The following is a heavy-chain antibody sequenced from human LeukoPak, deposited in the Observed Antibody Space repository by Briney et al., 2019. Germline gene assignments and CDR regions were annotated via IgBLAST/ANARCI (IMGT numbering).Heavy chain of an antibody. V-gene: IGHV4-30-2*01. CDR1: GGSISSGGYY. CDR3: ARESIAARHQVRTYYFDY. CDR2: IYHSGST. J-gene: IGHJ4*02. Sequence: PSETLSLTCTVSGGSISSGGYYWSWIRQPPGKGLEWIGYIYHSGSTYYNPSLKSRVTISVDRSKNQFSLKLSSVTAADTAVYYCARESIAARHQVRTYYFDYWGQGTLVTVSS. D-gene: IGHD6-6*01.